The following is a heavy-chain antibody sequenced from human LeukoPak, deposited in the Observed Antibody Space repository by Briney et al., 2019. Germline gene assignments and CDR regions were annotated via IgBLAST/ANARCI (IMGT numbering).Heavy chain of an antibody. V-gene: IGHV4-59*01. CDR2: IYYSGST. CDR1: GGSISSYY. Sequence: PSETLSLTCTVSGGSISSYYWSWIRQPPGKGLEWIGYIYYSGSTNYNPSLKSRVTISVDTSKNQFSLKLSSVTAADTAVYYCARDRYDASGYCYFDYWGQGTLVTVSS. CDR3: ARDRYDASGYCYFDY. J-gene: IGHJ4*01. D-gene: IGHD3-22*01.